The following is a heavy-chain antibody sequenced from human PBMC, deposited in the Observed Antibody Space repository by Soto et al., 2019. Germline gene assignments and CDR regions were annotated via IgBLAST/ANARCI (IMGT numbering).Heavy chain of an antibody. Sequence: EVQLVESGGGLVQPGGSLRLSCAASGFTVSSNYMSWXXXXXXXXXXWVSVIYIGGTTYYADSVKGRFTISRDNSKNTXXXXXXXXXXXXXXXXXXXXXXXXXXXXXWFDPWGQGTLVTVSS. CDR1: GFTVSSNY. CDR2: IYIGGTT. V-gene: IGHV3-66*01. J-gene: IGHJ5*02. CDR3: XXXXXXXXXXXWFDP.